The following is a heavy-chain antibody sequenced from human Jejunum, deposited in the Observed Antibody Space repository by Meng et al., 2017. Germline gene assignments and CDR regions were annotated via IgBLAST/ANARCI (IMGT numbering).Heavy chain of an antibody. CDR1: GGSSSSVYW. CDR3: ARGGYYSFDY. CDR2: IYHSGST. J-gene: IGHJ4*02. V-gene: IGHV4-4*02. Sequence: QVLLQESGPGLMIPSETLSLCCAVSGGSSSSVYWWTWVRQSPGKGLDWIGEIYHSGSTNYNPSLKSRVTISVDKSKNQFSLKLTTVTAADTAVYYCARGGYYSFDYWGQGTLVTASS. D-gene: IGHD5-18*01.